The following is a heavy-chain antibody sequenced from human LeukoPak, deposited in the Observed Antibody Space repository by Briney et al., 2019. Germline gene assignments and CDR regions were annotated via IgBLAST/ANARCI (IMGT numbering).Heavy chain of an antibody. D-gene: IGHD3-3*01. CDR1: GGSISSYY. CDR3: VRSDDFWSGYYGY. Sequence: SETLSLTCTVSGGSISSYYWSWIRQPPGKGLEWIGYIYYSGSTDYNPSLKSRVTISVDTSKNQFSLKLSSVTAADTAVYYCVRSDDFWSGYYGYWGQGTLVTVSS. CDR2: IYYSGST. J-gene: IGHJ4*02. V-gene: IGHV4-59*01.